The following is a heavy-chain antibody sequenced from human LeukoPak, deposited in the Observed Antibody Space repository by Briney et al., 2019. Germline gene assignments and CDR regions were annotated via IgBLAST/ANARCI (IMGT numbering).Heavy chain of an antibody. D-gene: IGHD1-26*01. Sequence: SETLSLTCTVSSGSIRSYYWSWIRQPPGKGLEWIGYIYYSGSTKYNPSLKSRVSTSVDTSKNQFSLKLNSVTAADTAVYYCASSNTGSYNDAFDIWGQGTMVTVSS. CDR2: IYYSGST. CDR3: ASSNTGSYNDAFDI. V-gene: IGHV4-59*01. CDR1: SGSIRSYY. J-gene: IGHJ3*02.